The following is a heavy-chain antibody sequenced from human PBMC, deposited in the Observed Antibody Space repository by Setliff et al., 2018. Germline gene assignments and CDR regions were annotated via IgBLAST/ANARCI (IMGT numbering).Heavy chain of an antibody. V-gene: IGHV3-48*01. CDR2: ISSSSTSI. Sequence: GESLKISCAASGFTFSSEYMNWVRQAPGKGLEWVSYISSSSTSIYSDSVKDRFTISRDNAKKSLYLQMDSLRAEDTAVYYCVRELRVIVGVGIQGVFDIWGHGTMVTVSS. J-gene: IGHJ3*02. CDR3: VRELRVIVGVGIQGVFDI. D-gene: IGHD3-22*01. CDR1: GFTFSSEY.